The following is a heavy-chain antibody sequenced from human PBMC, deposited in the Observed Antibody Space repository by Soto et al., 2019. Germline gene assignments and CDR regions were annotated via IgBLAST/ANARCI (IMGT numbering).Heavy chain of an antibody. V-gene: IGHV3-9*01. CDR3: AGNYDSSGYPPDY. Sequence: EVQLVESGGGLVQPGRSLRLSCAASGFTFDDYAMHWVRQAPGKGLEWVSGISWNSGSIGYADSVKGRFTLSRDNAKNSLYLQMNSLRAEDTALYYCAGNYDSSGYPPDYWGQGTLVSVSS. CDR1: GFTFDDYA. D-gene: IGHD3-22*01. J-gene: IGHJ4*02. CDR2: ISWNSGSI.